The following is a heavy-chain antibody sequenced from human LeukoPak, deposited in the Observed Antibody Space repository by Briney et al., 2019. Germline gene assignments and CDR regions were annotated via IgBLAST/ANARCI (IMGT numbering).Heavy chain of an antibody. CDR1: GFTFSSYW. V-gene: IGHV3-7*01. Sequence: GGSLRLSCAASGFTFSSYWMSWVRQAPGKGLEWVANIKQDGSEKYYVDSVKGRFTISRDNAKNSLYLQMNSLRAEGTAVYYCVLGELSLLRFDYWGQGTLVTVSS. J-gene: IGHJ4*02. CDR3: VLGELSLLRFDY. CDR2: IKQDGSEK. D-gene: IGHD3-16*02.